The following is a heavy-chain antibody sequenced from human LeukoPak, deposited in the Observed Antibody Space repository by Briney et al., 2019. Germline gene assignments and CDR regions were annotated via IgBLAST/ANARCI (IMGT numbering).Heavy chain of an antibody. Sequence: SETLSLTCAVYGGSFSGYYWSWIRQPPGKGLEWIGEINHSGSTNYNPSLKSRVTISVDTSKNQFSLKLSSVTAADTAVYYCARARAVAGSARFGYWGQGTLVTVSS. CDR2: INHSGST. V-gene: IGHV4-34*01. J-gene: IGHJ4*02. D-gene: IGHD6-19*01. CDR1: GGSFSGYY. CDR3: ARARAVAGSARFGY.